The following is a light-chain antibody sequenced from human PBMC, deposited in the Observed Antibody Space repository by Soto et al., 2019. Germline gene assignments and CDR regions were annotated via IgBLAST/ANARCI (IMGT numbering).Light chain of an antibody. J-gene: IGKJ2*01. CDR2: DAS. V-gene: IGKV1-39*01. CDR1: QRIRTS. CDR3: QQSYSVPST. Sequence: DVQMTQSPSSLSASVGDIVTITCRASQRIRTSLNWYQQKPGKAPKFLIYDASSLQSEVPSRFSGSGSGSDFTLSISNLQPEDFATYYCQQSYSVPSTFGQATKLEI.